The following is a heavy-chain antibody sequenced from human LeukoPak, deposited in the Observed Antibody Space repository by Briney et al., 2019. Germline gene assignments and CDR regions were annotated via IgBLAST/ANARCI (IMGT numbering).Heavy chain of an antibody. CDR3: AKTCCPYSSGWYYDY. J-gene: IGHJ4*02. V-gene: IGHV3-23*01. CDR1: GFTFSIYA. CDR2: ISGSRGST. D-gene: IGHD6-19*01. Sequence: GGSLRLSCAASGFTFSIYAMSWVRQAPGKGLEWVSAISGSRGSTYYADSVKGRFTISRDNSKNTLYLQMNSLRAEDTAVYYCAKTCCPYSSGWYYDYWGQGTLVTVSS.